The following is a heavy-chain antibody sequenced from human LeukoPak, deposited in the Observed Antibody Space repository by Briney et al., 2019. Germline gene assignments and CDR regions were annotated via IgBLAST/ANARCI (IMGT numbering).Heavy chain of an antibody. CDR3: AKPFGPVSRGYFQH. V-gene: IGHV4-34*01. Sequence: SETLSLTCAVYGGSFSGYYWSWIRQPPEKGLEWIGEINHSGSTNYNPSLKSRVTISVDTSKKQFSLNLSSVTAADTAVYYCAKPFGPVSRGYFQHWGQGTLVTVSS. J-gene: IGHJ1*01. CDR2: INHSGST. CDR1: GGSFSGYY. D-gene: IGHD3-10*01.